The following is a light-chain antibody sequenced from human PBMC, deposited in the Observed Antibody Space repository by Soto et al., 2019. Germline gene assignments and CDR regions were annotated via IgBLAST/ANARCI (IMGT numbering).Light chain of an antibody. CDR1: SL. Sequence: QSVLTQPASVSGSPGQSITISCTGTSLVSWYQQHPGKAPKLMIYEGSKRPSGVSNRFSGSKSGKTASLTISGLQAEDEADYYCCSYAGQRVVFGGGTKVTVL. CDR2: EGS. V-gene: IGLV2-23*01. J-gene: IGLJ2*01. CDR3: CSYAGQRVV.